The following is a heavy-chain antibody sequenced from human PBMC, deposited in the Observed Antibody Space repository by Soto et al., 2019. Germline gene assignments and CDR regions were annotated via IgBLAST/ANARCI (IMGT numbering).Heavy chain of an antibody. CDR2: IIPIFGTA. CDR3: ARALKQGYSSGWYRNWFDP. D-gene: IGHD6-19*01. CDR1: GGTFSSYA. V-gene: IGHV1-69*13. Sequence: RASVKVSCKASGGTFSSYAISWVRQAPGQGLEWMGGIIPIFGTANYAQKFQGRVTITADESTSTAYMELSSLRSEDTAVYYCARALKQGYSSGWYRNWFDPWGQGTLVTVSS. J-gene: IGHJ5*02.